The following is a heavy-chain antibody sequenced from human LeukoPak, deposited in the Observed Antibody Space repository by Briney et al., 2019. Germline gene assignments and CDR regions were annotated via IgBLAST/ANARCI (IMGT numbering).Heavy chain of an antibody. CDR1: GYTFTSYY. D-gene: IGHD3-10*01. Sequence: ASVKISCKASGYTFTSYYMHWVRQAPGQGLEWMGIINPSGGSTSYAQKFQGRVTMTRDTSTSTVYMELSSLRSEDTAVYYCARDRSGIALWFGGLLSFYYYYGMDVWGQGTTVTVSS. J-gene: IGHJ6*02. CDR2: INPSGGST. V-gene: IGHV1-46*01. CDR3: ARDRSGIALWFGGLLSFYYYYGMDV.